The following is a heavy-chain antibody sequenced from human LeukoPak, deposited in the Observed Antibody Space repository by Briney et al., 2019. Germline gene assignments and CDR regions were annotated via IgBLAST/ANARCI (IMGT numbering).Heavy chain of an antibody. CDR3: ARGSSSWGYFDY. CDR1: GGSISSYY. J-gene: IGHJ4*02. CDR2: IYTSGST. V-gene: IGHV4-4*07. Sequence: PSETLSLTCTDSGGSISSYYWSWIRQPAGKGLKWIGRIYTSGSTNYNPSLKSRVTMSVDTSKNQFSLKLSSVTAADTAVYYCARGSSSWGYFDYWGQGTLVTVSS. D-gene: IGHD6-13*01.